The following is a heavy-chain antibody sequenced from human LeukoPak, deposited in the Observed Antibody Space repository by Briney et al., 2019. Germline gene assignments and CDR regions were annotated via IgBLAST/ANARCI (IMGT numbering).Heavy chain of an antibody. CDR3: ARDQVAYYDYVWGSYRSRLFDY. J-gene: IGHJ4*02. CDR1: GFTFSSYW. V-gene: IGHV3-7*01. D-gene: IGHD3-16*02. CDR2: IKQDGSEK. Sequence: GGSLRLSGAPSGFTFSSYWMSWVRQAPGKGLEWVANIKQDGSEKYYVDSVKGRFTISRDNAKNSLYLQMNSLRAEDTAVYYCARDQVAYYDYVWGSYRSRLFDYWGQGTLVTVSS.